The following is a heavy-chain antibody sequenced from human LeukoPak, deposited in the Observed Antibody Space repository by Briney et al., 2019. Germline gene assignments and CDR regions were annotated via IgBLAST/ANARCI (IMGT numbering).Heavy chain of an antibody. D-gene: IGHD6-19*01. CDR2: IYYSGST. Sequence: SETLSLTCTVSGGSISSSSYYWGWIRQPPGKGLEWIGSIYYSGSTYYNPSLKSRVTISVDTSKNQFSLKLSSVTAADTAVYYRARHRYSSGWSSHDYWGQGTLVTVSS. V-gene: IGHV4-39*01. CDR1: GGSISSSSYY. J-gene: IGHJ4*02. CDR3: ARHRYSSGWSSHDY.